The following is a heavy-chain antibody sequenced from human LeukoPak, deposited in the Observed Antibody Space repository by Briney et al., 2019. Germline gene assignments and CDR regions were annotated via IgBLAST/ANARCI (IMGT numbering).Heavy chain of an antibody. Sequence: GGSLRLSCAASGFTFSNYEMNWVRQAPGKGLEWVSYISSSGSTIYYADSVKGRFTISRNNAKNSLYLQMNSLRAEDTAVYYCARDDSYGLDYWGRGTRVTVSS. J-gene: IGHJ4*02. CDR2: ISSSGSTI. V-gene: IGHV3-48*03. CDR3: ARDDSYGLDY. D-gene: IGHD5-18*01. CDR1: GFTFSNYE.